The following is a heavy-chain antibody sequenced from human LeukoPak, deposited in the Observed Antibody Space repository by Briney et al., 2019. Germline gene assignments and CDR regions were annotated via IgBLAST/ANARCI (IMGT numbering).Heavy chain of an antibody. CDR1: GYTFTSYG. V-gene: IGHV1-69*13. D-gene: IGHD3-22*01. Sequence: SVKVSCKASGYTFTSYGISWVRQAPGQGLEWMGGIIPIFGTANYAQKFQGRVTITADESTSTAYMELSSLRSEDTAVYYCARGTRPYYYDSSGYMDYWGQGTLVTVSS. CDR2: IIPIFGTA. CDR3: ARGTRPYYYDSSGYMDY. J-gene: IGHJ4*02.